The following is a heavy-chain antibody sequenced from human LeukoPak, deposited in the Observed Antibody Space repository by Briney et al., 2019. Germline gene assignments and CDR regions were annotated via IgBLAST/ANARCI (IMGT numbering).Heavy chain of an antibody. CDR2: IYYSGST. J-gene: IGHJ4*02. D-gene: IGHD4-17*01. Sequence: SETLSLTCAVYGGSFSDYYWSWIRQPPGKGLEWIGYIYYSGSTSYNPSLKSRVTISVDTSKNQFSLKLSSVTAADTAVYYCARETVTTEFDYWGQGTLVTVSS. CDR3: ARETVTTEFDY. V-gene: IGHV4-59*01. CDR1: GGSFSDYY.